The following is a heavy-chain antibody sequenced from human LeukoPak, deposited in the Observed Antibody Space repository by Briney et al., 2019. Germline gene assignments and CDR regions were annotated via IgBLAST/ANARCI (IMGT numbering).Heavy chain of an antibody. CDR2: INPNSGGT. J-gene: IGHJ4*02. V-gene: IGHV1-2*02. D-gene: IGHD3-22*01. CDR3: ARGGLAYYYESSGYYSGY. CDR1: GYTFTGYY. Sequence: ASVKVSCKASGYTFTGYYMHWVRQAPGQGFEWMGWINPNSGGTNYAQKFQGRVTMTRDTSISTAYMELSRLRSDDTAVYYCARGGLAYYYESSGYYSGYWGQGTLVTVSS.